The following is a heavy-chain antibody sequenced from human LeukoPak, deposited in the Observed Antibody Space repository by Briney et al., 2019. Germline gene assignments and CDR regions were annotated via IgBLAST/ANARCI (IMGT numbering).Heavy chain of an antibody. V-gene: IGHV4-30-4*01. CDR3: ARGNKVERPGYYYGMDV. CDR2: IYYSGST. D-gene: IGHD1-1*01. Sequence: PSQTLSLTCTVSGGSISSGDYYWSWIRQPPGKGLEWIGYIYYSGSTYYNPSLKSRVTISVDTSKNQFSLKLSSVTAADTAVYYSARGNKVERPGYYYGMDVWGQGTTVTVSS. CDR1: GGSISSGDYY. J-gene: IGHJ6*02.